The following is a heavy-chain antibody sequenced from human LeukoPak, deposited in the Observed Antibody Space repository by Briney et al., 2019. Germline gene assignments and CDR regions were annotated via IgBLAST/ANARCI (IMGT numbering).Heavy chain of an antibody. J-gene: IGHJ4*02. D-gene: IGHD3-16*01. Sequence: GGSLTLSCVASGFTFSSYAMSWVRETPARGLEWVSSLRGNGDAFYADSVKGRFTLSRDESRNTDYLQLNKLRVEDTAIYYCAKASWVSTADAVLWGQGTVVTVSS. CDR1: GFTFSSYA. CDR3: AKASWVSTADAVL. CDR2: LRGNGDA. V-gene: IGHV3-23*01.